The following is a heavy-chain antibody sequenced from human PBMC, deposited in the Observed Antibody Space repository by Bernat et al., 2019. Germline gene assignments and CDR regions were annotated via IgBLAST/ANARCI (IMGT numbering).Heavy chain of an antibody. CDR1: GFTFSSYS. J-gene: IGHJ3*02. D-gene: IGHD2-15*01. CDR2: ISSSSSYI. CDR3: ARDLRDIVVVVAVPDAFDI. Sequence: EVQLVESGGGLVKPGGSLRLSCAASGFTFSSYSMNWVRQAPGKGLEWVSSISSSSSYIYYADSVKCRFTISRDNAKNSLYLQMNSLRAEDTAVYYCARDLRDIVVVVAVPDAFDIWGQGTMVTVSS. V-gene: IGHV3-21*01.